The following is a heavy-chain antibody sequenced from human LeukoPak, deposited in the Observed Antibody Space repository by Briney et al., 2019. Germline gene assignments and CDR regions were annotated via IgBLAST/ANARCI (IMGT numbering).Heavy chain of an antibody. CDR1: GGSFSGYY. V-gene: IGHV4-34*01. J-gene: IGHJ4*02. CDR2: INHSGST. D-gene: IGHD3-22*01. CDR3: ARVYYDSSGYYYFDY. Sequence: KSSETLSLTCAVYGGSFSGYYWSWTRQPPGKGLEWIGEINHSGSTNYNPSLKSRVTISVDTSKNQFSLKLSSVTAADTAVYYCARVYYDSSGYYYFDYWGQGTLVTVSS.